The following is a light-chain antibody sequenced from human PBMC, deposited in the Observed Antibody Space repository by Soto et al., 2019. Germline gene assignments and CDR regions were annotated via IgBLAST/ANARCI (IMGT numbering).Light chain of an antibody. V-gene: IGLV2-14*01. CDR2: DVT. CDR1: SSDVGGYNC. Sequence: QSALTQPASVSGSPGHSIAISCTGTSSDVGGYNCVSWYQQHPGKAPKLMIFDVTNRPSGVSNRFSGSKSGNTASLTISGLQAEAEADYYCTSYPSPGNYVFETGTKVTVL. CDR3: TSYPSPGNYV. J-gene: IGLJ1*01.